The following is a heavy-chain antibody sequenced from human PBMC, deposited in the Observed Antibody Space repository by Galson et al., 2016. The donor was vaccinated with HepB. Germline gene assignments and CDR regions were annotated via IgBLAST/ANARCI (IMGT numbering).Heavy chain of an antibody. CDR2: ISGNGGSI. V-gene: IGHV3-23*01. Sequence: SLRLSCAASGLTFSSYAMSWDRQTPGKGLEWVSAISGNGGSIYNADSVRGRFTTSRDNSKNTLYLQMNSLRAEDTAVYYCAVARFLEWFTFDSWGQGTLVTVSS. CDR1: GLTFSSYA. D-gene: IGHD3-3*01. CDR3: AVARFLEWFTFDS. J-gene: IGHJ4*02.